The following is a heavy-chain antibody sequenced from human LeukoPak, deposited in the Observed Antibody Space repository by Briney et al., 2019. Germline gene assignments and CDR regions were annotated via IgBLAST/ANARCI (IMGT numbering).Heavy chain of an antibody. V-gene: IGHV3-30*01. J-gene: IGHJ4*02. CDR1: GFTFSHYP. Sequence: GGPLRLSCAASGFTFSHYPVHWVRQAPGKGLEWLAVISYDSNYRYYADSVKGRFTISRGNSNNTLYLQIDSLRPEDTAMYFCARDRRYYFDYWGQGTLVTVSS. CDR3: ARDRRYYFDY. CDR2: ISYDSNYR.